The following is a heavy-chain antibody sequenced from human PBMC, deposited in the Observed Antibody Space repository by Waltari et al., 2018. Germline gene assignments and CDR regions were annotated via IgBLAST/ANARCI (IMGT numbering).Heavy chain of an antibody. V-gene: IGHV1-69*02. D-gene: IGHD3-10*01. CDR2: IMPDISET. CDR1: GGTFTRDR. CDR3: AGGDGGYYYYKMDV. Sequence: QVQLVQSGAEAKKPGSSVRVSCRASGGTFTRDRVNWVQQAPGKGLEWMGRIMPDISETKYAVKFQGRITITADKSTGTVYMELSSLRSDDTAVYYCAGGDGGYYYYKMDVWGQGTTVTVSS. J-gene: IGHJ6*03.